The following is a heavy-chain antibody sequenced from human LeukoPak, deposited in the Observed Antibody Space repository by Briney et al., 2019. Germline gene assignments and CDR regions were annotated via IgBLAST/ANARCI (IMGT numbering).Heavy chain of an antibody. CDR1: GYTFTSYG. D-gene: IGHD3-22*01. CDR2: ISAYNGNT. Sequence: ASVKVSCKASGYTFTSYGISWVRQAPGQGLEWMGWISAYNGNTNYAQKLQGRVTMTTDTSTSTAYMELSRLRSDDTAVYYCARGLYYDSSGYPTRGYWGQGTLVTVSS. CDR3: ARGLYYDSSGYPTRGY. V-gene: IGHV1-18*01. J-gene: IGHJ4*02.